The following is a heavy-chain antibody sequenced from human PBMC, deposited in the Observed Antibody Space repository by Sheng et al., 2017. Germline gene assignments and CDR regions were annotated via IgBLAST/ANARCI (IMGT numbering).Heavy chain of an antibody. CDR2: ISSGGSFR. Sequence: QVQLVESGGGLVKPGGSLRLSCAASGFTFSDYYMSWIRQAPGKGLEWVSYISSGGSFRYHADSVKGRFTISRDNAENSLYLQMNSLRAEDTAVYYCARKYYYDLYGLDVWGHGTTVTVSS. V-gene: IGHV3-11*04. CDR3: ARKYYYDLYGLDV. J-gene: IGHJ6*02. CDR1: GFTFSDYY.